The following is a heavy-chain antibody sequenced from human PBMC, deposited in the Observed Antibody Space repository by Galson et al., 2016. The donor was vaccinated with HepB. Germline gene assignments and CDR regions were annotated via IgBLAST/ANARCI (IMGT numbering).Heavy chain of an antibody. CDR1: DESIMTHY. V-gene: IGHV4-59*11. CDR3: ARGTRFSYRWSFDS. CDR2: THSSGNS. J-gene: IGHJ4*02. Sequence: ETLSLTCDVSDESIMTHYWSWIRQSPGKGLEWLGYTHSSGNSKYNPSLTSRVTMSLDTSRSRFSLRLRSVTAADTAVYFCARGTRFSYRWSFDSWGQGALVTVSS. D-gene: IGHD2-15*01.